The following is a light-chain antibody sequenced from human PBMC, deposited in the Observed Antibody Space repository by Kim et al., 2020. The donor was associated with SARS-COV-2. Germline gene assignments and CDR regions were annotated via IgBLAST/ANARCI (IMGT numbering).Light chain of an antibody. CDR2: GKD. Sequence: VALGQTVRSTWQGDSLRSYYATWYQQKRGQAPILVIYGKDNRPSGIPDRFSGSSSGNTASLTITGTQAGDEADYYCNSRDSNDNVLFGGGTQLTVL. V-gene: IGLV3-19*01. CDR3: NSRDSNDNVL. J-gene: IGLJ2*01. CDR1: SLRSYY.